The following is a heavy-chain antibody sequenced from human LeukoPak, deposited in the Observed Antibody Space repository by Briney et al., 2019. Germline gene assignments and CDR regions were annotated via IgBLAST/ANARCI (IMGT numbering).Heavy chain of an antibody. CDR3: ARDERWLPWRYFDY. V-gene: IGHV3-21*01. J-gene: IGHJ4*02. D-gene: IGHD5-24*01. CDR1: GFTFSSYS. CDR2: ISSSSSYI. Sequence: GGSLRLSCAASGFTFSSYSMSWVRQAPGKGLEWVSSISSSSSYIYYADSVKGRFTISRDNAKNSLYLQMNSLRADDTAVYYCARDERWLPWRYFDYWGQGTLVTVSS.